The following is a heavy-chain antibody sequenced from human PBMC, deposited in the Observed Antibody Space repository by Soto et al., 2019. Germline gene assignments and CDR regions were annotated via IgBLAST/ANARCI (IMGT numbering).Heavy chain of an antibody. D-gene: IGHD4-17*01. CDR3: AKGLYGDYVLDAFDI. V-gene: IGHV3-23*01. CDR1: GFTFNYDG. CDR2: ISGSGGST. J-gene: IGHJ3*02. Sequence: GSLRLSCAASGFTFNYDGMSWVRQAPGKGLEWVSAISGSGGSTYYADSVKGRFTISRDNSKNTLYLQMNSLRAEDTAVYYCAKGLYGDYVLDAFDIWGQGTMVTVSS.